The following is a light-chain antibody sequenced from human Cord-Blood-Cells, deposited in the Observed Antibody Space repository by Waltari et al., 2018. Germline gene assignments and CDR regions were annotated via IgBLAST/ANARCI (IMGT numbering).Light chain of an antibody. V-gene: IGLV6-57*01. J-gene: IGLJ3*02. CDR3: QSYDSSNRV. Sequence: NFMLTQPHSVSVSPGKTVTISCTRSSGRIPSNFVQCYQQRPGSSPTTLIYEENQRPSGVPDRFSGSIDSSSTSATLTISGLKTEDEADYYCQSYDSSNRVFGGGTKLTVL. CDR1: SGRIPSNF. CDR2: EEN.